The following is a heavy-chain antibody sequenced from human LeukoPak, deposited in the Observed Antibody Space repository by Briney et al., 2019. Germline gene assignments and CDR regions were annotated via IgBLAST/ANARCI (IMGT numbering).Heavy chain of an antibody. J-gene: IGHJ6*02. CDR3: ANTGYCSGASCYSAPVYGMDV. CDR1: GFTFSSYW. Sequence: PGGSLRLSCAASGFTFSSYWMSWVRQAPGKGLEWVANIKQDGSEKYYVDSVKGRFAISRDNSKNTLYLEMNSLRAEDTAVYYCANTGYCSGASCYSAPVYGMDVWGQGTTVTVSS. CDR2: IKQDGSEK. D-gene: IGHD2-15*01. V-gene: IGHV3-7*03.